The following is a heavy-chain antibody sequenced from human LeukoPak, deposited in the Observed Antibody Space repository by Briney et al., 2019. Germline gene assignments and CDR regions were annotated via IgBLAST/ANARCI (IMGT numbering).Heavy chain of an antibody. CDR2: TSGATSAI. CDR1: GLSLSSYS. Sequence: GGSRRLSCVTPGLSLSSYSINCVRQAPGKWLEWVSSTSGATSAIYYVASVKSRSTVHRHKVEHSAYLQLTSLRSDDTSVSFCARGTGPEAFFFDNWGQGALVTVSS. D-gene: IGHD3-10*01. CDR3: ARGTGPEAFFFDN. V-gene: IGHV3-48*01. J-gene: IGHJ4*02.